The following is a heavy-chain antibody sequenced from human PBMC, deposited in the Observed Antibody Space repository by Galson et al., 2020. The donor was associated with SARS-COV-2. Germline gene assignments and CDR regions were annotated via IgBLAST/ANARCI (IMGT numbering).Heavy chain of an antibody. V-gene: IGHV4-59*01. D-gene: IGHD3-22*01. CDR1: GDSLSSWS. J-gene: IGHJ3*02. Sequence: ASETLSLTCTVSGDSLSSWSWTWIRQAPGKGLQWIGDLFESGSTNSNPSLWGRVTISADTSKSHFSLKLSSVTAADTAVYYCARVTYYYNSRGQRSYDLDIGGQGTKVRVSS. CDR2: LFESGST. CDR3: ARVTYYYNSRGQRSYDLDI.